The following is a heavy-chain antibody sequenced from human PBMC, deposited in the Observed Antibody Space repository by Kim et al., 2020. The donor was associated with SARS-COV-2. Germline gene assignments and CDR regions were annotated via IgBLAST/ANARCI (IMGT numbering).Heavy chain of an antibody. Sequence: GGSLRLSCTASGFTFSSYAMPWVRQAPGKGLEWVGVITYDGLNKYNADSVKGRFTISRDNSKTTLYLQLNSQRAEDTAVYYCASDRWTGIPAAIVDYWGQGTPVTVSS. CDR1: GFTFSSYA. CDR2: ITYDGLNK. D-gene: IGHD2-2*02. J-gene: IGHJ4*02. V-gene: IGHV3-30*04. CDR3: ASDRWTGIPAAIVDY.